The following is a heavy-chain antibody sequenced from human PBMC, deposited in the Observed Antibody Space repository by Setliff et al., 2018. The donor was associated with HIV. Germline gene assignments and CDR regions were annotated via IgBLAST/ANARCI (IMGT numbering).Heavy chain of an antibody. CDR2: IYTSGST. Sequence: SETLSLTCTVSGGSISSYSWSWIRQPPGKGLEWIGYIYTSGSTKYNPSLNSRVTISVDTSKDQFSLKLSSVTAADTAVYYCARCYYNFWSGYPLDYMDVWGKGTTVTVSS. J-gene: IGHJ6*03. D-gene: IGHD3-3*01. CDR1: GGSISSYS. CDR3: ARCYYNFWSGYPLDYMDV. V-gene: IGHV4-4*08.